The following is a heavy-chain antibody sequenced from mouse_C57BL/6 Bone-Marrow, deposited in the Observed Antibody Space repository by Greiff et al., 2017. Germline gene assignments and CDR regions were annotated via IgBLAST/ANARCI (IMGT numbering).Heavy chain of an antibody. CDR2: ISNGGGST. Sequence: EVQVVESGGGLVQPGGSLKLSCAASGFTFSDYYMYWVRQTPEKRLEWVAYISNGGGSTYYPDTVKGRFTISRDNAKNTLYLQMSRLKSEDTAMYYCARHGCYGPYYAMDYWGQGTSVTVSS. CDR3: ARHGCYGPYYAMDY. D-gene: IGHD1-1*01. CDR1: GFTFSDYY. J-gene: IGHJ4*01. V-gene: IGHV5-12*01.